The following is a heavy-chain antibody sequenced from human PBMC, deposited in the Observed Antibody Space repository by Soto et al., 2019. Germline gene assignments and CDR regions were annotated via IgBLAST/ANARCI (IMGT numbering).Heavy chain of an antibody. CDR1: GYTFSNPW. J-gene: IGHJ6*02. Sequence: PGESLKISCQGSGYTFSNPWIGWVRQMPGKGLEWMGIIYPGDSDTRYSPSFEGQVTISAVQSISTSYLQWSSLKASDTAIYYCARHGFGGPATIKSGMDVWGQGTTVTVSS. D-gene: IGHD1-26*01. CDR3: ARHGFGGPATIKSGMDV. CDR2: IYPGDSDT. V-gene: IGHV5-51*01.